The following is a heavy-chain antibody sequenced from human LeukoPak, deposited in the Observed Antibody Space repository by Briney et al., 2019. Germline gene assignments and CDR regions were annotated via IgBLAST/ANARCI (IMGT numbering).Heavy chain of an antibody. J-gene: IGHJ5*02. D-gene: IGHD3-22*01. CDR3: ARGSYGSGSYYAGNWFDP. V-gene: IGHV3-7*01. Sequence: GGSLRLSCAASGFTFNNYWMSWVRQAPGKGLEWVANIKQVGSEKYYVDSVKGRFTISRDNAKNSLSLQMNSLRAEDTAVYSCARGSYGSGSYYAGNWFDPWGQGTLVTVSS. CDR1: GFTFNNYW. CDR2: IKQVGSEK.